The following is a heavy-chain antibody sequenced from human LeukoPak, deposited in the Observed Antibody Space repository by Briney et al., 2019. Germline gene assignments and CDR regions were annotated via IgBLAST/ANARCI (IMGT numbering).Heavy chain of an antibody. J-gene: IGHJ6*02. CDR2: IYTSGST. CDR1: GGSISSGSYY. D-gene: IGHD1-26*01. V-gene: IGHV4-61*02. Sequence: SQTLSLTCTVSGGSISSGSYYWSWIRQPAGKGLEWIGRIYTSGSTNYNPSLKSRVTISVDTSKNQFSLKLSSVTAADTAVYYCARDPRAVGYYYGMDVWGQGTTVTVSS. CDR3: ARDPRAVGYYYGMDV.